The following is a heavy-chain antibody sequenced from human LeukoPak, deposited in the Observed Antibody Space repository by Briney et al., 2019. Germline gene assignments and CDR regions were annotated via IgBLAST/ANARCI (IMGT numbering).Heavy chain of an antibody. CDR2: ISGCGGSK. D-gene: IGHD2-15*01. V-gene: IGHV3-23*01. Sequence: GGSLRLSCAASGFTCASYPMSWVRQAPGKGLEWVSAISGCGGSKYYADSVKGRFTISRDNSKNTLYLQMNSLRAEDTAVYYCAKDLRGYCSGGSCYNNLDYWGQGTLVTVSS. CDR3: AKDLRGYCSGGSCYNNLDY. J-gene: IGHJ4*02. CDR1: GFTCASYP.